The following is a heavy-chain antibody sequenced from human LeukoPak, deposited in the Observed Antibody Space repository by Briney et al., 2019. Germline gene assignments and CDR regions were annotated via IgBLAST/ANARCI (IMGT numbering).Heavy chain of an antibody. CDR1: GFTFSNFP. V-gene: IGHV3-48*01. J-gene: IGHJ5*02. CDR3: AKDGTVYSSRPNWFDP. Sequence: PGGSLRLSYEASGFTFSNFPINWVRQAPGKGLEWVSYISSSSGNTIYYADSVKGRFTISRDNAKDSLYLQMNSLRAEDTAVYYCAKDGTVYSSRPNWFDPWGQGTLVTVSS. D-gene: IGHD6-13*01. CDR2: ISSSSGNTI.